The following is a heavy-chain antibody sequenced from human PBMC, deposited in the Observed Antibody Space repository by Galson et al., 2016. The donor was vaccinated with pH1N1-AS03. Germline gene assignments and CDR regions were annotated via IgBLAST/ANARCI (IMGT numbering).Heavy chain of an antibody. D-gene: IGHD5-12*01. J-gene: IGHJ6*02. CDR2: ISSSGSTI. V-gene: IGHV3-48*03. CDR3: ARDDSGYDLFYYYGMDV. CDR1: GFTFSSYE. Sequence: SLRLSCAASGFTFSSYEMNWVRQAPGKGLEWVSYISSSGSTIYYADSVKGRFTISRDNAKNSLYLQMNILRAEDTAVYYCARDDSGYDLFYYYGMDVWGQGTTVTVSS.